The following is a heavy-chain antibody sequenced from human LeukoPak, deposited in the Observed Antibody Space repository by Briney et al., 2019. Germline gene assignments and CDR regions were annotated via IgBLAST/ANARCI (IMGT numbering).Heavy chain of an antibody. J-gene: IGHJ4*02. CDR3: AKSGGSPGRNCYYDYFDY. Sequence: GGSLRLSCAAFGFTFDDYAMHWVRQAPGKGLEWVSSISWNSGSIDYADSVKGRFTISRDNAKNSLYLQMNSLRAEDMALYYCAKSGGSPGRNCYYDYFDYWGQGTLVTVSS. CDR1: GFTFDDYA. CDR2: ISWNSGSI. D-gene: IGHD3-22*01. V-gene: IGHV3-9*03.